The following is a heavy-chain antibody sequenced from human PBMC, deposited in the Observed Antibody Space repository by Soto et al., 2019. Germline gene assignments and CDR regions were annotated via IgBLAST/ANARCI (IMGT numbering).Heavy chain of an antibody. CDR3: ARVPNYGSGSLNDY. CDR2: IYYSGST. D-gene: IGHD3-10*01. V-gene: IGHV4-31*03. Sequence: SETLSLTCTVSGGSISSGGYYWSWILHHPGKGLEWIGYIYYSGSTYYNPSLKSRVTISVDTSKNQFSLKLSSVTAADTAVYYCARVPNYGSGSLNDYWGQGTLVTVSS. CDR1: GGSISSGGYY. J-gene: IGHJ4*02.